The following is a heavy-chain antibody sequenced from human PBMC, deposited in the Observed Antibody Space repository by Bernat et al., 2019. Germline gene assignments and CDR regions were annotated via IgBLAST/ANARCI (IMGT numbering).Heavy chain of an antibody. V-gene: IGHV3-30-3*01. CDR3: ARDSFQLVYTPYYFDY. CDR2: ISYDGSNK. D-gene: IGHD6-13*01. Sequence: QVQLVESGGGVVQPGRSLRLSCAASGFTFSSYAMHWVRQAPGKGLGWVAVISYDGSNKSYADSVKGRFTISRDNSKNTLYLQMNSLRAEDTAVYYCARDSFQLVYTPYYFDYWGQGTLVTVSS. J-gene: IGHJ4*02. CDR1: GFTFSSYA.